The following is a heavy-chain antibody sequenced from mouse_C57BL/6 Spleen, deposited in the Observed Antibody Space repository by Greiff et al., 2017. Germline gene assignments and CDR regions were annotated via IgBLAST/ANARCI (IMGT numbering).Heavy chain of an antibody. Sequence: EVKLMESGGDLVKPGGSLKLSCAASGFTFSSYGMSWVRQTPDKRLEWVATISSGGSYTYYPDSVKGRFTISRDNAKNTLYLQMSSLKSEDTAMYYCARRGTTTVVANWYFDVWGTGTTVTVSS. J-gene: IGHJ1*03. V-gene: IGHV5-6*02. D-gene: IGHD1-1*01. CDR2: ISSGGSYT. CDR1: GFTFSSYG. CDR3: ARRGTTTVVANWYFDV.